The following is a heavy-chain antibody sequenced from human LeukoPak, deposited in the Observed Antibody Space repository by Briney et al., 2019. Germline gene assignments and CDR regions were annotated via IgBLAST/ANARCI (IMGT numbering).Heavy chain of an antibody. CDR1: GGSISSYY. V-gene: IGHV4-34*01. CDR2: INHSGST. CDR3: ARSPYYYGSGSYGFDP. J-gene: IGHJ5*02. D-gene: IGHD3-10*01. Sequence: SDTLSLTCTVSGGSISSYYWSWIRQPPGKGLEWIGEINHSGSTNYNPSLKSRVTISVDTSKNQFSLKLSSVTAADTAVYYCARSPYYYGSGSYGFDPWGQGTLVTVSS.